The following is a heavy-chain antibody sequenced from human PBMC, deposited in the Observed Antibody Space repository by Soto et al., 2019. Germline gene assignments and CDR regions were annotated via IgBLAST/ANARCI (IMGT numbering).Heavy chain of an antibody. CDR3: ARGIYYGTDA. V-gene: IGHV1-46*01. Sequence: ASVKGSCKASGYTFTSYHIHWVRQAPGQGLEWMGIIDPSGGSTTYAQNFQDRVTMTRDTSTSIVYMELSSLRSEDTDVYYCARGIYYGTDAWGQGTTVTVSS. J-gene: IGHJ6*02. CDR1: GYTFTSYH. CDR2: IDPSGGST.